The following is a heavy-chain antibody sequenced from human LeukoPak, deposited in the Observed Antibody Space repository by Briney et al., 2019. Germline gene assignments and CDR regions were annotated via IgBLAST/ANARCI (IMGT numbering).Heavy chain of an antibody. V-gene: IGHV3-21*01. CDR3: ARDRYGSGSYILAY. J-gene: IGHJ4*02. D-gene: IGHD3-10*01. Sequence: PGGSLRLSCAASGFTFSSYSMNWVRQAPGKGLEWVSSISSSSSYIYYADSVKGRFTISRDNAKNPLYLQMNSLRAEDTAVYYCARDRYGSGSYILAYWGQGTLVTVSS. CDR1: GFTFSSYS. CDR2: ISSSSSYI.